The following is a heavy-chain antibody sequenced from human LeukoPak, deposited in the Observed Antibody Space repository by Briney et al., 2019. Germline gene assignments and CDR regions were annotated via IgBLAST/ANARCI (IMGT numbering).Heavy chain of an antibody. CDR1: VYTFINYD. V-gene: IGHV1-8*01. D-gene: IGHD1-7*01. Sequence: ASVKVSCKASVYTFINYDINWVRQATGQGLEWMGWMNPNNGRTGYAQKFQGRVTMTRNSSISTAYMELNTLTSDDTAVYYCARGSWITGTTSYYYHMDVWGKGTTVTVSS. CDR2: MNPNNGRT. CDR3: ARGSWITGTTSYYYHMDV. J-gene: IGHJ6*03.